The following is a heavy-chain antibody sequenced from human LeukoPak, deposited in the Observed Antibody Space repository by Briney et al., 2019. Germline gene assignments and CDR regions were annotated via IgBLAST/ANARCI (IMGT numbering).Heavy chain of an antibody. CDR1: AASINNYH. CDR2: IFYSGNT. Sequence: SQTLSLTCTVAAASINNYHWSWIRQPPGQGLEWIGCIFYSGNTYYNPSLKSRVTISVDTSKNQFSLRLSSVTAADTAVYYCARTNAFDIWGQGTVVTVSS. J-gene: IGHJ3*02. V-gene: IGHV4-59*08. CDR3: ARTNAFDI.